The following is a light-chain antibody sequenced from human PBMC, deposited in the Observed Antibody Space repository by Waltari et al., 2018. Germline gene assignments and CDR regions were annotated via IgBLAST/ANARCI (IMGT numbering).Light chain of an antibody. CDR2: QDG. CDR1: KLGVKY. J-gene: IGLJ3*02. CDR3: QAWDSGTAV. Sequence: SYDLTQTPSLSVSPGQTAIIPCSGAKLGVKYACWYQQKSGQSPALVIYQDGRRPSGIPERFSGSNSGNTATLTISGTLIMDEAVYYCQAWDSGTAVFGGGTRLTVL. V-gene: IGLV3-1*01.